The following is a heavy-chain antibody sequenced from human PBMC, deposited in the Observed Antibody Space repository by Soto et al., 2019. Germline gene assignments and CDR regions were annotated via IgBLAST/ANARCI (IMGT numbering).Heavy chain of an antibody. Sequence: QLHLQESGPGLVKPSETLSLTCIVSGGSLSSSSYYWAWMRQPPGKGLEWIGTIYYNGNTYYNPSLKSRVTIALDTSKNEFSLKLSSVTATDTAVYYCGRHDRTYYLLAINFWGQGTLATVSS. CDR2: IYYNGNT. CDR1: GGSLSSSSYY. CDR3: GRHDRTYYLLAINF. D-gene: IGHD2-21*01. V-gene: IGHV4-39*01. J-gene: IGHJ4*02.